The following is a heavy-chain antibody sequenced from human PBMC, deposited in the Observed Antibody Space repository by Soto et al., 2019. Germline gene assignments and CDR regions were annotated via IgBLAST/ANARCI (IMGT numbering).Heavy chain of an antibody. V-gene: IGHV3-30*03. CDR3: PGEVASGY. Sequence: QVQLVESGGGVVQPGRSLRLSCAVSGFTVSTYGMHWVRQAPGKGLEWVAVISRDGGTKYYADYVKGRFTISRDNSRNTLFLEMNSLRGDDMAVYYCPGEVASGYWGQGTLVTVSS. J-gene: IGHJ4*02. D-gene: IGHD2-21*01. CDR1: GFTVSTYG. CDR2: ISRDGGTK.